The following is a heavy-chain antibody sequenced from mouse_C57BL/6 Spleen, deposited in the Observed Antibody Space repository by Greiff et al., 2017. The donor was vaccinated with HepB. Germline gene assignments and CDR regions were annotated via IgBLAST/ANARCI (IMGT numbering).Heavy chain of an antibody. CDR1: GYTFTDYE. CDR3: TRGSDSEGYFDY. J-gene: IGHJ2*01. Sequence: QVHVKQSGAELVRPGASVTLSCKASGYTFTDYEMHWVKQTPVHGLEWIGAIDPETGGTAYNQKFKGKAILTADKSSSTAYMELRSLTSEDSAVYYCTRGSDSEGYFDYWGQGTTLTVSS. V-gene: IGHV1-15*01. CDR2: IDPETGGT. D-gene: IGHD6-1*01.